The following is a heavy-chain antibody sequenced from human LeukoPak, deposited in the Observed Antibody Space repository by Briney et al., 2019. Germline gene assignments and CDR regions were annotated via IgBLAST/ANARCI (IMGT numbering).Heavy chain of an antibody. CDR1: GFTVRSNY. CDR3: AREDAFDY. J-gene: IGHJ4*02. CDR2: IDSGGST. Sequence: GGSLGLSCAASGFTVRSNYMSWVRQAPGKGLEWVSVIDSGGSTYYADSVKGRFSISRDNSKNTVYLEMKSLRVEDTAVYYCAREDAFDYWGQGTLVTVSS. V-gene: IGHV3-53*01. D-gene: IGHD2-8*01.